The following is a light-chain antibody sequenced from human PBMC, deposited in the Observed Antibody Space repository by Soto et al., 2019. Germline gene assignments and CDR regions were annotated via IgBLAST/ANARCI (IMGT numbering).Light chain of an antibody. CDR1: NSDVGGYNY. J-gene: IGLJ1*01. V-gene: IGLV2-8*01. CDR3: SSYAGTNNPYV. CDR2: EVS. Sequence: QSALTQSPSASGSPGQSVTISCTGTNSDVGGYNYVSWYQQHPGKAPKLMIYEVSKRPSGVPDRFSGSKSGNTASLTVSGLQAEDEADYYCSSYAGTNNPYVFGTGTKVTVL.